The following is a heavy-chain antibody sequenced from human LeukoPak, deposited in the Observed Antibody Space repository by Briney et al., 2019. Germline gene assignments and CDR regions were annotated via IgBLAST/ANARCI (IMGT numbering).Heavy chain of an antibody. CDR1: GYTFTSYD. V-gene: IGHV1-8*01. CDR3: ARDGGWNQLLWGPFFDY. D-gene: IGHD2-2*01. J-gene: IGHJ4*02. CDR2: MNPNSGNT. Sequence: ASVKVSCKASGYTFTSYDINWVRQATGQGLEWMGWMNPNSGNTGYAQKFQGRVTMTRNTSISTAYMELSSLRSEDTAVYYCARDGGWNQLLWGPFFDYWGQGTLVTVSS.